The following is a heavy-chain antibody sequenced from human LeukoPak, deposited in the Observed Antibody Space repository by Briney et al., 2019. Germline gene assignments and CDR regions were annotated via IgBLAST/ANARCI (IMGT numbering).Heavy chain of an antibody. CDR2: IYSDGRT. CDR1: GFTVSRNY. D-gene: IGHD3-16*01. Sequence: PGGSLRLSCAASGFTVSRNYMSRVRQAPGKGLEWVSVIYSDGRTYYADSVKGRFTISRHNSKKTLYLQMSSLRAEDTVVYYCASLYDYDYYYLDVWGKGTTVIVSS. V-gene: IGHV3-53*04. J-gene: IGHJ6*03. CDR3: ASLYDYDYYYLDV.